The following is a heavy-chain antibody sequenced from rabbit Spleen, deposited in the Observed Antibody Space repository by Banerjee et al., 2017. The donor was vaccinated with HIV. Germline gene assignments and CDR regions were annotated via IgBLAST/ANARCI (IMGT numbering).Heavy chain of an antibody. CDR1: GFSFSSSYF. Sequence: QEQLVESGGGLVQPEGSLTLTCTASGFSFSSSYFMCWVRQAPGKGLEWIGCIYSGSSGSTYYASWAKGRFTISKTSSTTVTLQLNSLTAADSATYFCARRYTYGYGGYVNLWGPGTLVTVS. V-gene: IGHV1S45*01. J-gene: IGHJ4*01. D-gene: IGHD6-1*01. CDR2: IYSGSSGST. CDR3: ARRYTYGYGGYVNL.